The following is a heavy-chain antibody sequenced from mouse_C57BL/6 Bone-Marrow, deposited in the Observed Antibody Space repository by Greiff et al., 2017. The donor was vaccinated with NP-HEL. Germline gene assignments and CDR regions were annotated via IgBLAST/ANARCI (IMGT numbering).Heavy chain of an antibody. J-gene: IGHJ3*01. V-gene: IGHV1-26*01. D-gene: IGHD1-1*01. CDR1: GYTFTDYY. CDR3: ARGTTVVAPRFAY. CDR2: INPNNGGT. Sequence: VQLQQSGPELVKPGASVKISCKASGYTFTDYYMNWVKQSHGKSLEWIGDINPNNGGTSYNQKFKGKATLTVDKSSSTAYMELRSLTSEDSAVYYCARGTTVVAPRFAYWGQGTLVTVSA.